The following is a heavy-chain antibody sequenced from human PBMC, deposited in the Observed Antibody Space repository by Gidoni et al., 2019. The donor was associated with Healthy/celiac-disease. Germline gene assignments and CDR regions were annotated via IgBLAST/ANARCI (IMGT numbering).Heavy chain of an antibody. Sequence: KGRFTISRDNAKNSLYLQMNSLRAEDTAVYYCAREGGLGITIFGVVNDNYYYYYMDVWGKGTTVTVSS. CDR3: AREGGLGITIFGVVNDNYYYYYMDV. V-gene: IGHV3-11*06. D-gene: IGHD3-3*01. J-gene: IGHJ6*03.